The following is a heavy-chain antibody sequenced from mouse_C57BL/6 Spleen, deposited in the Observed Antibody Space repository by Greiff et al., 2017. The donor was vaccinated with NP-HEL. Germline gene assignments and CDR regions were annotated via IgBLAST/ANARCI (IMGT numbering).Heavy chain of an antibody. CDR3: TVITKDY. V-gene: IGHV1-15*01. CDR1: GYTFTDYE. Sequence: QVQLQQPGAELVKPGASVKMSCKASGYTFTDYEMHWVKQTPVHGLEWIGAIDPETGGTAYNQKFKGKAILTADKSSSTAYMELRSLTSEDSAVYYCTVITKDYWGQGTTLTVSS. J-gene: IGHJ2*01. CDR2: IDPETGGT. D-gene: IGHD1-1*01.